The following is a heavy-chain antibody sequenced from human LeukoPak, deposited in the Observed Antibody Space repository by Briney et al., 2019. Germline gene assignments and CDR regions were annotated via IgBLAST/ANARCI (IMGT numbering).Heavy chain of an antibody. CDR1: GYTFTGYY. CDR3: ARSPMATIRYGMHV. D-gene: IGHD5-24*01. V-gene: IGHV1-2*02. Sequence: ASVKVSCKASGYTFTGYYMHWVRQTPGQGLEWMGWINPNSGGTNYAQKFQGRVTMTRDTSISTAYMELSRLRSDDMAVYYCARSPMATIRYGMHVWGQGTTVTVSS. CDR2: INPNSGGT. J-gene: IGHJ6*02.